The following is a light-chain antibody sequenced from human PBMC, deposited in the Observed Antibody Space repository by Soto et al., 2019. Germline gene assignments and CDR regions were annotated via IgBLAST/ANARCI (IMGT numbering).Light chain of an antibody. CDR3: QPSYNTPWT. V-gene: IGKV1-39*01. Sequence: DIQMTQSPSSLSASVGDRVTITFRASQSISSYLNWYQQKPGKAPKLLIYASSSLQSWVPSRLTCSLSQTLFHLTISSQKPEDLTTYYCQPSYNTPWTFGQGTKVEIQ. CDR1: QSISSY. CDR2: ASS. J-gene: IGKJ1*01.